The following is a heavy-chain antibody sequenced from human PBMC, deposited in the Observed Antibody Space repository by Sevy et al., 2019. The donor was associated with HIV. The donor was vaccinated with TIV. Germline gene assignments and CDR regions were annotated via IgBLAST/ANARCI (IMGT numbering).Heavy chain of an antibody. CDR2: IRPDGSDK. D-gene: IGHD1-26*01. CDR1: GFTFSPYR. Sequence: GGSLRLSCAASGFTFSPYRMTWVRQAPGKGLEWVANIRPDGSDKYYVDSVKGRFTISIDMAKNSRYLQMNSLRADDTAMYYCASGVGLDCWGQGALVTVSS. J-gene: IGHJ4*02. CDR3: ASGVGLDC. V-gene: IGHV3-7*01.